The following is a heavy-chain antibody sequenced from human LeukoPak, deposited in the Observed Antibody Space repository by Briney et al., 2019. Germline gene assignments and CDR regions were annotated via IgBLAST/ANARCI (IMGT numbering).Heavy chain of an antibody. CDR2: IYYSGST. CDR1: GGSVSSGSYY. D-gene: IGHD3-16*01. V-gene: IGHV4-61*01. Sequence: PSETLSLTCTVSGGSVSSGSYYWSWIRQPPGKGLEWIGYIYYSGSTNYNPSFKSRVTISVDTSKNQFSLKLSSVTAADTAVYYCARGAYAPDAFDIWGQGTMVTVSS. J-gene: IGHJ3*02. CDR3: ARGAYAPDAFDI.